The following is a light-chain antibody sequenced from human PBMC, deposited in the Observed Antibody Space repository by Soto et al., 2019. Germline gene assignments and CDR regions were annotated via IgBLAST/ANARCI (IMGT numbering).Light chain of an antibody. CDR3: QHYASLPVT. Sequence: DIPMTQSPSSLSASVGDRITITCQASQGISTDLNWYLQKPGKAPELLIYDASHLETGVPSRFSGSGSGTDFTFTITSLQPEDVATYYCQHYASLPVTFGGGTRVDI. V-gene: IGKV1-33*01. CDR1: QGISTD. CDR2: DAS. J-gene: IGKJ4*02.